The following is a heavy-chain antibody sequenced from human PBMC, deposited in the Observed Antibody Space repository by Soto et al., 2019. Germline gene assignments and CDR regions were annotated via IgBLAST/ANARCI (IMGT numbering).Heavy chain of an antibody. CDR2: IYYSGST. CDR3: ARSKVGGSYYYYHYGMDV. J-gene: IGHJ6*02. V-gene: IGHV4-28*01. CDR1: GYSISSSNW. D-gene: IGHD1-26*01. Sequence: SETLSLTCAVSGYSISSSNWWGWIRQPPGKGLEWIGYIYYSGSTYYNPSLKSRVTMSVDTSKNQFSLKLSSVTAVDTAVYYCARSKVGGSYYYYHYGMDVWGQGTTVTVSS.